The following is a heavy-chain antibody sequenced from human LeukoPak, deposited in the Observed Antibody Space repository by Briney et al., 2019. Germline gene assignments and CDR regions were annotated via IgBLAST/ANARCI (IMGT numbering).Heavy chain of an antibody. Sequence: GGSLRLSCAASGFTFSSYAMSWVRQAPGKGLQWVSAISGSGGSTYYADSVKGRFTISRDNSKNTLYLQINSLRAEDTAVYYCAKVVRSTFDYWGQGTLVTVSS. D-gene: IGHD3-10*01. CDR1: GFTFSSYA. J-gene: IGHJ4*02. V-gene: IGHV3-23*01. CDR3: AKVVRSTFDY. CDR2: ISGSGGST.